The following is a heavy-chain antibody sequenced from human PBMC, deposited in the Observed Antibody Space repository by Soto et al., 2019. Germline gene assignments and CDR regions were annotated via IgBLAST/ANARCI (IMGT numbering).Heavy chain of an antibody. J-gene: IGHJ6*02. Sequence: EVQLLESGGGFVKPGGSLRLSCAASGFTFSNHAMTWVRQAPGKGLEWVSGITSRGASTNYADSVKGRFTISRDNSRDTLYLQMSSLRAEDTAVYYCGASVTVAISYGVDVWGQGATVTVSS. CDR1: GFTFSNHA. D-gene: IGHD4-17*01. CDR3: GASVTVAISYGVDV. V-gene: IGHV3-23*01. CDR2: ITSRGAST.